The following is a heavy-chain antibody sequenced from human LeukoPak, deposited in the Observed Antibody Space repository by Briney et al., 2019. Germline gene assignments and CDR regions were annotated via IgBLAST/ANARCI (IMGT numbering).Heavy chain of an antibody. CDR2: ITDAVGST. J-gene: IGHJ4*02. CDR3: AKEIFSGLLYIDY. V-gene: IGHV3-23*01. Sequence: GGSLRLSCAASGFTFSSYAMSWVRQAPGKGLEWVSAITDAVGSTHYADSVKGRFTISSDNSKNTVYLQMNGLRPEDMAVYYCAKEIFSGLLYIDYWGQGTLVTVSS. CDR1: GFTFSSYA. D-gene: IGHD5-12*01.